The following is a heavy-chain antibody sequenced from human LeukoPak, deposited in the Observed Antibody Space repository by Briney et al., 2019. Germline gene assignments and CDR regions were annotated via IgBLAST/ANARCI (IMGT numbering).Heavy chain of an antibody. Sequence: SETLSLTCTVSGGSISSYYWSWIRQPPGKGLEWIGCIYYSGSTNYNPSLKSRVTISVDTSKNQFSLKLSSVTAADTAVYYCARTTGTAAPIRYWGQGTLVTVSS. CDR3: ARTTGTAAPIRY. V-gene: IGHV4-59*01. CDR1: GGSISSYY. CDR2: IYYSGST. J-gene: IGHJ4*02. D-gene: IGHD6-13*01.